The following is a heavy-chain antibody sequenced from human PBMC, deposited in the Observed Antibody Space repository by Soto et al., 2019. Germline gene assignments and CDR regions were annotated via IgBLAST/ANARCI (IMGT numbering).Heavy chain of an antibody. D-gene: IGHD2-21*01. CDR2: IYVTGAV. J-gene: IGHJ5*02. CDR3: ARLRIATNYYKWFDP. CDR1: GAALNSGNYY. V-gene: IGHV4-31*03. Sequence: TLSLTCSVSGAALNSGNYYWSWIRQVPGKGLEWIGHIYVTGAVDYNPSLRDRITISQDTSERQFSLNLRLVTAADTAVYYFARLRIATNYYKWFDPWGQGTLVTVSS.